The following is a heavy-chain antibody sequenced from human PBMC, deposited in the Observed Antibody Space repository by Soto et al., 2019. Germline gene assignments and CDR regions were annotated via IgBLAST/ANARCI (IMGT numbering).Heavy chain of an antibody. D-gene: IGHD5-18*01. J-gene: IGHJ4*02. V-gene: IGHV5-10-1*01. Sequence: AEAMTSSCKGSGYSFTSYWISWVRQTPGKGQEWMGRIDPSDSYTNYSPSFQGHVTISADKSISTAYLQWSSLKASDTAMYYCARHVSGYSYVHPNEQGFDYRGQGTLVT. CDR2: IDPSDSYT. CDR1: GYSFTSYW. CDR3: ARHVSGYSYVHPNEQGFDY.